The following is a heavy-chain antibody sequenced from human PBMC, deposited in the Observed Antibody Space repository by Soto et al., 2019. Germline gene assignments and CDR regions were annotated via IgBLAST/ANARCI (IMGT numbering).Heavy chain of an antibody. Sequence: ASVKVSCKASGGTFSSYAISWVRQAPGQGLEWMGGIIPIFGTANYAQKFQGRVTITADESTSTAYMELSSLRSEDTAVYYCARSRKRRNSSSWYAEDYWGQGTLVTVSS. CDR3: ARSRKRRNSSSWYAEDY. CDR2: IIPIFGTA. J-gene: IGHJ4*02. CDR1: GGTFSSYA. V-gene: IGHV1-69*13. D-gene: IGHD6-13*01.